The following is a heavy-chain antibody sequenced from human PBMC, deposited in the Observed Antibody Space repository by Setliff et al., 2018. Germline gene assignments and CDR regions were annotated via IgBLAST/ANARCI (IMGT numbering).Heavy chain of an antibody. CDR2: IYHNGNT. CDR1: RGSIYSYF. CDR3: ARGSDYYDTSGYLYYFDY. D-gene: IGHD3-22*01. J-gene: IGHJ4*02. Sequence: SETLSLTCTVSRGSIYSYFWSWIRQPPGKGLEWLGYIYHNGNTNYNPSLTSRVTMSVDTSKSQFPLKLRSVTAADTAVYYCARGSDYYDTSGYLYYFDYWGQGTLVTVSS. V-gene: IGHV4-59*01.